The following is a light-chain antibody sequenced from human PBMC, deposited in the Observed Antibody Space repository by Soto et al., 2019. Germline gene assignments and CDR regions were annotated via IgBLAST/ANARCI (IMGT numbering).Light chain of an antibody. J-gene: IGKJ1*01. CDR1: PSISSW. CDR3: QHYNTYPWT. V-gene: IGKV1-5*03. CDR2: KAS. Sequence: DIQMTQSPSILSASVGDRVTITCRASPSISSWLAWYQQKPGKAPNLLIHKASHLESGVPSRFSGSGSGTEFTLTISSLQPGDFATYYCQHYNTYPWTFGQGTKVDIK.